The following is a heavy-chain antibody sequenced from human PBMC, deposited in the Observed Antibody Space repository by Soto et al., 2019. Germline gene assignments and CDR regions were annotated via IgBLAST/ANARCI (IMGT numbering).Heavy chain of an antibody. Sequence: EVQLVESGGGLVKPGGSLRLSCAASGFTFSNAWMSWVRQAPGKGLEWVGRIKSKTDGGTTDYAAPVKGRFTISRDESQNTLYLQMNSLKTEDTAVYYYTADYGDYAYYYYMDVWGNGTTVTASS. CDR1: GFTFSNAW. D-gene: IGHD4-17*01. V-gene: IGHV3-15*01. CDR3: TADYGDYAYYYYMDV. CDR2: IKSKTDGGTT. J-gene: IGHJ6*03.